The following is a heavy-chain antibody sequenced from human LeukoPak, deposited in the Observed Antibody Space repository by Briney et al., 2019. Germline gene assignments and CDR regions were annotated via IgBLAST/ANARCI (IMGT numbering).Heavy chain of an antibody. D-gene: IGHD1-26*01. Sequence: PGGSLRLSCAASGFTFSKYWMLWVRQAPGKGLESVSRINTDGTVTTYADSVKGRFTVSRDNADNTMFLQMNSVRDEDTAVYYCARGAGIVGSTTPFDYWGQGALVTVSS. CDR3: ARGAGIVGSTTPFDY. CDR2: INTDGTVT. V-gene: IGHV3-74*01. CDR1: GFTFSKYW. J-gene: IGHJ4*02.